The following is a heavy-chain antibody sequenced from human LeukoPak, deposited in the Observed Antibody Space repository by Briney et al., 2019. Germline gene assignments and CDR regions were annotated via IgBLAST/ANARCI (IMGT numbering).Heavy chain of an antibody. CDR2: IIPIFGTA. J-gene: IGHJ4*02. D-gene: IGHD3-9*01. CDR3: ARAAYYDILTGYFSNFDY. V-gene: IGHV1-69*13. CDR1: GGTFSSYA. Sequence: SVKVSCKASGGTFSSYAISWVRQAPGQGLEWMGGIIPIFGTANYAQKFQGRVTIIADESTSTAYMELSSLRSEDTAVYYCARAAYYDILTGYFSNFDYWGQGTLVTVSS.